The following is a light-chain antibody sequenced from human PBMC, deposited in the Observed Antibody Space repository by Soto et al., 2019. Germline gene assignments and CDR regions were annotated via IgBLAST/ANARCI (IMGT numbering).Light chain of an antibody. J-gene: IGKJ5*01. CDR3: HQEIT. Sequence: DIQMTQSPASLSASVGDRATITCRASQSISSYLNWYQQKPGKAPKLLIYAASSLQSGVPSRFCGSGSATDFTLPVSGLQPEDFATYYCHQEITFGQGTRVEIK. CDR1: QSISSY. V-gene: IGKV1-39*01. CDR2: AAS.